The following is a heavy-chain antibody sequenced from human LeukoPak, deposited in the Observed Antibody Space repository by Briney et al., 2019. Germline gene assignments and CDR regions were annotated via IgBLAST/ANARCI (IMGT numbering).Heavy chain of an antibody. CDR2: IYHSGST. V-gene: IGHV4-38-2*02. J-gene: IGHJ4*02. Sequence: SETLSLTCSVSGYSINSGYYWGWIRQPPGKGLEWIGSIYHSGSTYYNPSLKSRVTISVDTSKNQFSLKLNSVTAADTAVYYCARGRDGYNFLNRGEYYYFDYWGQGTLVTVSS. D-gene: IGHD5-24*01. CDR1: GYSINSGYY. CDR3: ARGRDGYNFLNRGEYYYFDY.